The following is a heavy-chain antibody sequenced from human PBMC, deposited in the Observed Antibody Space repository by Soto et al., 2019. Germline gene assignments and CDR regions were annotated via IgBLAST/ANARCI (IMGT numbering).Heavy chain of an antibody. Sequence: SETLSLTCTVSGGSISSGDYYWSWIRQPPGKGLEWIGYIYYSGSTYYNPSLKSRVTISVDTSKNQFSLNLSSVTAADTAIYYWARAGVATINPAKNWFDPWGQGTLVTVSS. CDR3: ARAGVATINPAKNWFDP. CDR1: GGSISSGDYY. V-gene: IGHV4-30-4*01. CDR2: IYYSGST. J-gene: IGHJ5*02. D-gene: IGHD5-12*01.